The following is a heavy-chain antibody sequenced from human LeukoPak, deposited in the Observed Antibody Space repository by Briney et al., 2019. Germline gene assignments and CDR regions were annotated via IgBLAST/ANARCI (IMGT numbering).Heavy chain of an antibody. J-gene: IGHJ4*02. CDR1: RYTLTELS. CDR3: TTATYYYGSGSYPPYYFDY. V-gene: IGHV1-24*01. D-gene: IGHD3-10*01. Sequence: ASVKVSCKVSRYTLTELSMHWVRQAPGKGLEWMGGFDPEDGETIHAQKFQGRVTMTEDTSTDTAYMELSSLRSEDTAVYYCTTATYYYGSGSYPPYYFDYWGQGTLVTVSS. CDR2: FDPEDGET.